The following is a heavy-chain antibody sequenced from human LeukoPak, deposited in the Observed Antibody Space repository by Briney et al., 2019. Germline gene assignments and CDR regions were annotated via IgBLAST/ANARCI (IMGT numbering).Heavy chain of an antibody. CDR2: IKQGGSKI. J-gene: IGHJ4*02. CDR3: ARDRESESDSEGDY. Sequence: GGSLRLSCSASGFTFSRFGMSWVRQAPGKGLEYVALIKQGGSKIYHVDSVKGRFTISRDAAPKSMYLQMNSLRVEYTALYYCARDRESESDSEGDYWGQGTLVTVSS. V-gene: IGHV3-7*01. D-gene: IGHD4-11*01. CDR1: GFTFSRFG.